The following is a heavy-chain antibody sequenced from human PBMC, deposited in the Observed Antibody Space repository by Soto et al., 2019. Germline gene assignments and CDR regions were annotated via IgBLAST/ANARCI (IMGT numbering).Heavy chain of an antibody. CDR3: TRLGDGYNYWLDY. CDR2: IRSKGNNYAT. J-gene: IGHJ4*02. CDR1: GFTFSGSA. D-gene: IGHD5-12*01. Sequence: EVQLVESGGGLVKPGGSLKLSCAASGFTFSGSAMHWVRQASGKGLEWVGRIRSKGNNYATAYAASVKGRFTISRDDSKNTAYLKMNSLKTEDTAVYYWTRLGDGYNYWLDYWGQGPRVTVSS. V-gene: IGHV3-73*02.